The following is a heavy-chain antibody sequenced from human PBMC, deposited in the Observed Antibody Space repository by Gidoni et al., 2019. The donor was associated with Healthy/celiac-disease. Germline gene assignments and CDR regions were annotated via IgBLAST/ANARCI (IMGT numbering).Heavy chain of an antibody. CDR1: GYTFTSYY. J-gene: IGHJ6*03. CDR2: INPSGGST. CDR3: ARAYTYYYDSSGYSLYYYYYYYMDV. V-gene: IGHV1-46*01. Sequence: QVQLVQSGAEVKKPGASVKVSCKASGYTFTSYYMHWVRQSPGQGLEWMGIINPSGGSTSYAQKFQGRVTMTRDTSTSTVYMELSSLRSEDTAVYYCARAYTYYYDSSGYSLYYYYYYYMDVWGKRDHGHRLL. D-gene: IGHD3-22*01.